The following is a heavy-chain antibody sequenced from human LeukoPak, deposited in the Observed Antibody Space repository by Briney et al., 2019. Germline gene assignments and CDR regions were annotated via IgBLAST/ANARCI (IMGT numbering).Heavy chain of an antibody. Sequence: GSSLRLSCAASGFTFSAYALHWVRQAPGKGLEWVAVITYDGNHQYYADSVKGRFSISRDNSNHTVHLQMDSLRAEDTASYYCARSHYGGSYDMFDFWGQGTLVIVSS. J-gene: IGHJ4*02. CDR2: ITYDGNHQ. D-gene: IGHD4/OR15-4a*01. V-gene: IGHV3-30*04. CDR1: GFTFSAYA. CDR3: ARSHYGGSYDMFDF.